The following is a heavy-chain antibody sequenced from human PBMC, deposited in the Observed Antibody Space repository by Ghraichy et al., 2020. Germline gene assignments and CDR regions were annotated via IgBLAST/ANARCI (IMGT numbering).Heavy chain of an antibody. CDR1: GFTFSSTA. CDR3: AKNKGSGWMYYFDY. Sequence: GSLRLSCVASGFTFSSTALRWVLQAPARGLQWVSAIGGIGGTTYYADSVKGRFTISRDNSKNTLYLQMNSLRAEDTDVYYCAKNKGSGWMYYFDYWGQGTLVTVSS. J-gene: IGHJ4*02. CDR2: IGGIGGTT. D-gene: IGHD6-19*01. V-gene: IGHV3-23*01.